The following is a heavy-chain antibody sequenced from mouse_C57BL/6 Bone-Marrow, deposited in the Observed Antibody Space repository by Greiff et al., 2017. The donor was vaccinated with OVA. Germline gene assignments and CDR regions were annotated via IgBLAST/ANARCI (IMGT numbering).Heavy chain of an antibody. D-gene: IGHD2-2*01. Sequence: EVQLQQSGPELVKPGASVKISCKASGYTFTDYYMNWVKQSHGKSLEWLGDINPNNGGTSYNQKFKGKATLTVDKSSSTAYMELRSLTSEDSAVYYCARSWLKFAYWGQGTLVTVSA. CDR1: GYTFTDYY. CDR2: INPNNGGT. V-gene: IGHV1-26*01. CDR3: ARSWLKFAY. J-gene: IGHJ3*01.